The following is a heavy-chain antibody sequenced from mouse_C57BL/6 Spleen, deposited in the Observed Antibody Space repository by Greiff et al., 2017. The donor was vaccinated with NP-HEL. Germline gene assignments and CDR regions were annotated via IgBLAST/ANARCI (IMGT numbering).Heavy chain of an antibody. Sequence: QVQLQQSGPELVKPGASVKISCKASGYAFSSSWMNWVKQRPGKGLEWIGRIYPGDGDTNYNGKFKGKATLTADKSASTAYMQLSSRTSEDSAVYFCARSAYGVAWFAYWGQGTLVTVSA. CDR1: GYAFSSSW. CDR2: IYPGDGDT. V-gene: IGHV1-82*01. CDR3: ARSAYGVAWFAY. J-gene: IGHJ3*01. D-gene: IGHD1-2*01.